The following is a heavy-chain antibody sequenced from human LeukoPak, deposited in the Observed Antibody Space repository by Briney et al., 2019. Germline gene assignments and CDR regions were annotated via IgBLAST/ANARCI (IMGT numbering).Heavy chain of an antibody. D-gene: IGHD4-17*01. J-gene: IGHJ5*02. V-gene: IGHV4-39*01. CDR3: ARHWSYGDQKAVPHNWFDP. Sequence: SETLSLTCTVSGGSISSSSYYWGWIRQPPGKGLEWIGSIYYSGSTYYNPSLKSRVTISVDTSKNQFSLRLSSVTAADTAVCYCARHWSYGDQKAVPHNWFDPWGQGTLVTVSS. CDR2: IYYSGST. CDR1: GGSISSSSYY.